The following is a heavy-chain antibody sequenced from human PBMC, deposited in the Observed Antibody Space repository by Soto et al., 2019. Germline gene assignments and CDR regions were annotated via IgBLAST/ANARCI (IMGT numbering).Heavy chain of an antibody. V-gene: IGHV4-39*02. CDR2: IYYAGNT. J-gene: IGHJ4*02. CDR3: AREGGRYCSGGSCQVDY. CDR1: GGSISSSSYY. D-gene: IGHD2-15*01. Sequence: QLQLQESGPGLVKPSETLSLTCTVSGGSISSSSYYWGWIRQPPGKGLEWIGSIYYAGNTYYTPSLKSRATISVDTSKSQFSLKLSSVTAADTAVYYWAREGGRYCSGGSCQVDYWGQGTLVTVSS.